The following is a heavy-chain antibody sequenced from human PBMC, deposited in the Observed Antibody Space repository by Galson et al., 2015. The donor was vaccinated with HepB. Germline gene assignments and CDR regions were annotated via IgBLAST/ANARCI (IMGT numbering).Heavy chain of an antibody. CDR2: IYYSGST. CDR3: ARQPPIHPYGSGSFLDYYGMDV. D-gene: IGHD3-10*01. CDR1: GGSISSYY. V-gene: IGHV4-59*08. J-gene: IGHJ6*02. Sequence: SETLSLTCTVSGGSISSYYWSWIRQPPGKGLEWIGYIYYSGSTNYNPSLKSRVTISVDTSKNQFSLKLSSVTAADTAVYYCARQPPIHPYGSGSFLDYYGMDVWGQGTTVTVSS.